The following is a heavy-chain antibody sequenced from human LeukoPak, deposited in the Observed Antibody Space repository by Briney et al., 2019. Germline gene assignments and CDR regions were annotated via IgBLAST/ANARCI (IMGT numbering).Heavy chain of an antibody. J-gene: IGHJ4*02. D-gene: IGHD6-19*01. CDR1: GGSISSYY. CDR3: ARQAVAPDY. V-gene: IGHV4-59*01. CDR2: IYYTGST. Sequence: PSETLSLTCTVSGGSISSYYWSWVRQPPGKGLEWIGYIYYTGSTNYNPSLKGRVTMSVDTSRNQFSLKLSPVTAADTAVYYCARQAVAPDYWGQGTLVTVSS.